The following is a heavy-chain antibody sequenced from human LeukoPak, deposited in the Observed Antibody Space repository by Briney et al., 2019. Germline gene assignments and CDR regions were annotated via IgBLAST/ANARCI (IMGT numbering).Heavy chain of an antibody. CDR2: IRYDGSNK. J-gene: IGHJ4*02. D-gene: IGHD5-18*01. V-gene: IGHV3-30*02. CDR1: GFTFSSYG. Sequence: GGSLRLSCAASGFTFSSYGMHWVRQAPGKGLEWVAFIRYDGSNKKYADSVKGRFTISRDNSKNTLYLQMNSLRAEDTAVYYCANLGYTALLSDFDYWGQGTLVTVSS. CDR3: ANLGYTALLSDFDY.